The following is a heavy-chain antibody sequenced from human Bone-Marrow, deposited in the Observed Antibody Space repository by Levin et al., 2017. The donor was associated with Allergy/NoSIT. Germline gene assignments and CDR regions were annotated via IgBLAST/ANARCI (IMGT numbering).Heavy chain of an antibody. CDR3: ARGLPNDYYDTRLNDY. V-gene: IGHV1-8*01. J-gene: IGHJ4*02. CDR1: GYTFTSYD. D-gene: IGHD3-22*01. Sequence: GESLKISCKASGYTFTSYDINWVRQATGQGLEWMGWMNPNSGNTGYAQKFQGRVTMTRNTSISTAYMELSSLRSEDTAVYYCARGLPNDYYDTRLNDYWGQGTLVTVSS. CDR2: MNPNSGNT.